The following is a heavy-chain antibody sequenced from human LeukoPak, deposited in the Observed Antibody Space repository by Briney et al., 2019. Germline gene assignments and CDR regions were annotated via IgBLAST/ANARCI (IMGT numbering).Heavy chain of an antibody. CDR1: GYSINSGYY. D-gene: IGHD3-3*01. CDR2: ISHSGST. CDR3: ARHPTDDYDFWSGLRYYFDY. J-gene: IGHJ4*02. Sequence: SETLSLTCSVSGYSINSGYYWGWIRQPPGKGLEWIGSISHSGSTYYNPSLKSRVTISVDTSKKQFFLNLSSVSAADTAVYYCARHPTDDYDFWSGLRYYFDYWGRGTLVTVSS. V-gene: IGHV4-38-2*02.